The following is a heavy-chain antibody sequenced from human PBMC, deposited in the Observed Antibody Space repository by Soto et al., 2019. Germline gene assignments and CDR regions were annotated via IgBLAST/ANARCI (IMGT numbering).Heavy chain of an antibody. J-gene: IGHJ4*02. CDR2: IYYSGST. V-gene: IGHV4-39*01. CDR1: GGSISSSSYY. Sequence: QLQLQESGPGLVKPSETLSLTCTVSGGSISSSSYYWGWIRQPPGKGLEWIGSIYYSGSTYYNPSLKSRVTTAAATSKNRFSQMLICVTAADTAAYYCAGRDGSGGSCYLCFDYWGQGTLVTVSS. CDR3: AGRDGSGGSCYLCFDY. D-gene: IGHD2-15*01.